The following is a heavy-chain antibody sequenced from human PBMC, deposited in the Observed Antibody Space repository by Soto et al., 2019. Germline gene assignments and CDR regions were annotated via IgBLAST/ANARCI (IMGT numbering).Heavy chain of an antibody. D-gene: IGHD3-10*01. CDR3: ATYGSGSYYGDY. V-gene: IGHV3-9*01. CDR2: ISWNSGSI. J-gene: IGHJ4*02. Sequence: EVQLVEPGGGLVQPGRSLRLSCAASGFTVADYAMHWVRQAPGKGLEWVSGISWNSGSIDYADSVKGRFTISRDNAKKSLYLQMNSLRAEDTALYYCATYGSGSYYGDYWGQGTLVTVSS. CDR1: GFTVADYA.